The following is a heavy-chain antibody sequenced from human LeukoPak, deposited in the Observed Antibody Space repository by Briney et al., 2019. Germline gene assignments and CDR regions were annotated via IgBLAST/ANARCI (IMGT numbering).Heavy chain of an antibody. D-gene: IGHD3-9*01. J-gene: IGHJ3*02. V-gene: IGHV1-3*01. Sequence: ASVKVSCKVSGYTFTSYAMHWVRQAPGQRLEWMGWINAGNGNTKYSQKFQGRVTITRDTSAGTAYMELSSLRSEDTAVYYCTRDGYYDILTAEGAFDIWGQGTMVTVSS. CDR1: GYTFTSYA. CDR2: INAGNGNT. CDR3: TRDGYYDILTAEGAFDI.